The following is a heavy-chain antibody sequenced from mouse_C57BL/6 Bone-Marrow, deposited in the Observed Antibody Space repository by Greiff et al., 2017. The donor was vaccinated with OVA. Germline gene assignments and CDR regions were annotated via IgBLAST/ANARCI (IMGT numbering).Heavy chain of an antibody. D-gene: IGHD1-1*01. V-gene: IGHV1-22*01. Sequence: EVQRVESGPELVKPGASVKMSCKASGYTFTDYNMHWVKQSHGKSLEWIGYINPNNGGTSYNQKFKGKATLTVNKSSSTAYMELRSLTSEDSAVYYCARLLGNYFDYWGQGTTLTVSS. CDR1: GYTFTDYN. CDR3: ARLLGNYFDY. CDR2: INPNNGGT. J-gene: IGHJ2*01.